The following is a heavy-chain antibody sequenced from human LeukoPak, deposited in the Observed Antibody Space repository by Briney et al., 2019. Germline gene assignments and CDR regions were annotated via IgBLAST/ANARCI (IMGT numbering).Heavy chain of an antibody. CDR3: ARIGPRDYYYYMDV. J-gene: IGHJ6*03. Sequence: AGGSLRLSCAASGFTFSSYSMNWVRQAPGKGLEWVSYISSSSSYIYYAASVKGRFTISRDNAKNSRYLQMNSLRAEDTAVYSCARIGPRDYYYYMDVWGKGTTVTVSS. CDR1: GFTFSSYS. CDR2: ISSSSSYI. V-gene: IGHV3-21*05. D-gene: IGHD5-24*01.